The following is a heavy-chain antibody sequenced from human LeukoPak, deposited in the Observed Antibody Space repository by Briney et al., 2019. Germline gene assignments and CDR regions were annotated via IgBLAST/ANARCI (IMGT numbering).Heavy chain of an antibody. V-gene: IGHV1-2*02. CDR2: INPNSGGT. D-gene: IGHD2-2*01. Sequence: GASVKVSCKASGYTFTGYYMHWVRQAPRQGLEWMGWINPNSGGTNYAQKFQGRVTMTRDTSISTAYTELSRLRSDDTAVYYCARVQPRYCSSTSCYDYWGQGTLVTVSS. CDR1: GYTFTGYY. J-gene: IGHJ4*02. CDR3: ARVQPRYCSSTSCYDY.